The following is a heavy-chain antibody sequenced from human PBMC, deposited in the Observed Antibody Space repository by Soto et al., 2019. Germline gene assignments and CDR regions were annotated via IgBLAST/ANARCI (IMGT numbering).Heavy chain of an antibody. J-gene: IGHJ4*02. CDR1: GYTFTSYY. V-gene: IGHV1-46*03. CDR2: INPSGGST. Sequence: QVQLVQSGAEVKKPGASVKVSCKASGYTFTSYYMHWVRQAPGQGLEWMGIINPSGGSTSYAQKFQGRVTMTRDTSTSTVYMELSSLRSEDTAVYYCARGSLVATITLPFDYGGQGTLVTVSS. D-gene: IGHD5-12*01. CDR3: ARGSLVATITLPFDY.